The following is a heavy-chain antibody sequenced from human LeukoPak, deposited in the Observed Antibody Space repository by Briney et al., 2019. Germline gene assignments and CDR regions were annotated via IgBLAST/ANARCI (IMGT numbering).Heavy chain of an antibody. CDR3: ARGGEYSGYDYSAGSGGYGMDV. Sequence: MPSETLSLTCAVYGGSFSGYYWSCIRQPPGKGLEWVGEINRSGSTNYNPSLKSRVTISVDTSKNQFSLKLSSVTAADTAVYYCARGGEYSGYDYSAGSGGYGMDVWGQGTTVTVSS. J-gene: IGHJ6*02. CDR2: INRSGST. D-gene: IGHD5-12*01. CDR1: GGSFSGYY. V-gene: IGHV4-34*01.